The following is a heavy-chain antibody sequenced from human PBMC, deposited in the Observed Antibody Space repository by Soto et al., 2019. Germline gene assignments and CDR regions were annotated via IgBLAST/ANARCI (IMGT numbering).Heavy chain of an antibody. Sequence: SVKVSCKASGGTFSSYAISWVRQAPGQGLEWMGGIIPIFGTANYAQKFQGRVTITADESTSTAYMELSSLRSEDTAVYYWARDRGGMTTVIRQTPYYYSGMDVWG. CDR2: IIPIFGTA. CDR3: ARDRGGMTTVIRQTPYYYSGMDV. J-gene: IGHJ6*02. CDR1: GGTFSSYA. D-gene: IGHD4-17*01. V-gene: IGHV1-69*01.